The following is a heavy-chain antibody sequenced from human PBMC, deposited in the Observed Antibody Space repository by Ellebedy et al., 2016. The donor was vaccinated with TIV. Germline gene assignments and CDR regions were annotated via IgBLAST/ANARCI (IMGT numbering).Heavy chain of an antibody. V-gene: IGHV3-23*01. Sequence: GESLKISCAASGFTFSSYAMSWVRQAPGKGLEWVSAISGSGGSKYYADSVKGRFTISRDNSKNTLYLQMNSLRAEDTAVYYCAKDYRRYDYWGQGTLVTVSS. D-gene: IGHD4-11*01. J-gene: IGHJ4*02. CDR3: AKDYRRYDY. CDR2: ISGSGGSK. CDR1: GFTFSSYA.